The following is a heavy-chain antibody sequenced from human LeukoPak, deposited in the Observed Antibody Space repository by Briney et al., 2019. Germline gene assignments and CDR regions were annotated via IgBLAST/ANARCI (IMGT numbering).Heavy chain of an antibody. CDR1: GFTFSTYS. CDR2: ITSSTNSI. Sequence: GGSPRLSCAASGFTFSTYSMNWVRQAPGKGLEWVSYITSSTNSIYYADSVKGRFTISRDNAKNSLYLQMNSLRAEDTAVYYCASLTVASRGSGDYWGQGILVTVSS. D-gene: IGHD6-19*01. J-gene: IGHJ4*02. V-gene: IGHV3-48*01. CDR3: ASLTVASRGSGDY.